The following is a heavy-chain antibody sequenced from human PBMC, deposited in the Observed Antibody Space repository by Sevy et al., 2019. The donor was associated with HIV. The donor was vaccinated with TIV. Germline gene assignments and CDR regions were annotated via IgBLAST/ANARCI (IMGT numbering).Heavy chain of an antibody. J-gene: IGHJ4*02. Sequence: GGSLRLSCAASGFIFSSYVMNWVRLAPGKGLEWVSAISGSGGSTYYADSVKGRFTISRDNFKNTLYLEMNSLRVEDTAAYYCAGGFWSGFDYWGQGTLVTVSS. D-gene: IGHD3-3*01. CDR3: AGGFWSGFDY. CDR2: ISGSGGST. CDR1: GFIFSSYV. V-gene: IGHV3-23*01.